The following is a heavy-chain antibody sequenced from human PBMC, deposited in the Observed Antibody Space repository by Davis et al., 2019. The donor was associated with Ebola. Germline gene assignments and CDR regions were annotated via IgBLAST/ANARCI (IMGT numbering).Heavy chain of an antibody. Sequence: PGGSLRLSCSASGFTFSSYAMHWVRQAPGKGLEWVALTSYDGTIKHYTDSVRGRFSVSRDNSKNTLYLEMNSVKAEDTAVYYCARREEYLFYFDYWGQGALVTVST. V-gene: IGHV3-30-3*01. J-gene: IGHJ4*02. CDR1: GFTFSSYA. CDR2: TSYDGTIK. D-gene: IGHD6-6*01. CDR3: ARREEYLFYFDY.